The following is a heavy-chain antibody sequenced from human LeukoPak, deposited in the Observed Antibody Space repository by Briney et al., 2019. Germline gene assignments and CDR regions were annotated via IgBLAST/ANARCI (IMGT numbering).Heavy chain of an antibody. CDR3: ASARYYYDSSRSEPDH. D-gene: IGHD3-22*01. J-gene: IGHJ4*02. V-gene: IGHV1-69*05. CDR2: IIPIFGTA. Sequence: ASVKVSCKASGGTFSSYAISWVRQAPGQGLEWMGGIIPIFGTANYAQKFQGRVTITTDESTSTAYMELSSLRSEDTAVYYCASARYYYDSSRSEPDHWGQGTLVTVSS. CDR1: GGTFSSYA.